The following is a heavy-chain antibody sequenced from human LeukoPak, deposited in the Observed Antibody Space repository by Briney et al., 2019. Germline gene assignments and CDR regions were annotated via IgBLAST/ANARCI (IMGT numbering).Heavy chain of an antibody. J-gene: IGHJ6*03. D-gene: IGHD2-2*01. Sequence: PGGSLRLSCAASGFIFSSYGIHWVRQPPGKGLEWVAFIRYDGSNKYYADSVKGRFTISRDDSKSTVYLQMNSPRAEDTAIYYCAKEPGAGVPGYYMDVWGKGTTVTVSS. CDR2: IRYDGSNK. CDR3: AKEPGAGVPGYYMDV. CDR1: GFIFSSYG. V-gene: IGHV3-30*02.